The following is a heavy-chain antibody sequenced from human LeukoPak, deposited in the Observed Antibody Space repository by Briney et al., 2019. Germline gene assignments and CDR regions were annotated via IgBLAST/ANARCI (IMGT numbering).Heavy chain of an antibody. V-gene: IGHV3-21*01. Sequence: GGSLRLSCAASGFTFSSYSMNWVRQAPGKGLEWVSSISSSSSYIYYADSVKGRFTISRDNAKNSLYLQMNSLRAEDTAVYYCARDRGYDFWSGPTIDYWGQGTLVTVSS. J-gene: IGHJ4*02. D-gene: IGHD3-3*01. CDR1: GFTFSSYS. CDR2: ISSSSSYI. CDR3: ARDRGYDFWSGPTIDY.